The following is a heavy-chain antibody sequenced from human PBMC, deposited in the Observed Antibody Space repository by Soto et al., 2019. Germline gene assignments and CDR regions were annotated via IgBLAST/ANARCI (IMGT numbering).Heavy chain of an antibody. CDR1: GGTFSSYA. Sequence: QVQLVQSGAEVKKPGSSVKVSCKASGGTFSSYAISWVRQAPGQGLEWMGGIIPIFGTANYAQKFQGRVTITADESTSTAYKELSSLRSEDTAVYYCARSRADTLSGRELPAFDICGQGTMVTVSS. J-gene: IGHJ3*02. CDR2: IIPIFGTA. D-gene: IGHD1-26*01. V-gene: IGHV1-69*01. CDR3: ARSRADTLSGRELPAFDI.